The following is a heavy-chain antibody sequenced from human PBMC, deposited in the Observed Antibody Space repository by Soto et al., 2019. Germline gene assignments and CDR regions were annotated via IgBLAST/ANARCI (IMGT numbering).Heavy chain of an antibody. J-gene: IGHJ4*02. CDR3: AKDKAARRAFDY. CDR2: ISYDGSNK. CDR1: GFTFSSYG. Sequence: GGSLRLSCAASGFTFSSYGMHWVRQAPGKGLEWVAVISYDGSNKYYADSVKGRFTISRDNSENTLYLQMNSLRAEDTAVYYCAKDKAARRAFDYWGQGTLVTVSS. V-gene: IGHV3-30*18. D-gene: IGHD6-6*01.